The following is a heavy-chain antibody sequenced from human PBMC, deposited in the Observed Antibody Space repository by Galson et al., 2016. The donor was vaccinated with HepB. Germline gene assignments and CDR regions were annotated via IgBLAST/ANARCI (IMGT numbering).Heavy chain of an antibody. Sequence: SETLSLTCTVSGGSISSRNYYWGWVRQPPGKGLEWIGTISSSGNTYYNPSLKRRVAISVDTSKSQFSLSLQSVTAADTAVYHCARPAGGLGRYFDYWGQGPLVTVSS. V-gene: IGHV4-39*01. CDR1: GGSISSRNYY. CDR2: ISSSGNT. D-gene: IGHD6-19*01. J-gene: IGHJ4*02. CDR3: ARPAGGLGRYFDY.